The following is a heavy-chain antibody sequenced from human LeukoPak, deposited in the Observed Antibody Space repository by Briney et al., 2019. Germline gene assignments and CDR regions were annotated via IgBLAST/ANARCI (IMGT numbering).Heavy chain of an antibody. V-gene: IGHV4-34*01. CDR2: INHSGST. J-gene: IGHJ3*02. Sequence: SETLSLTCAVYGGSFSGYYWSWIRQPPGKGLEWIGEINHSGSTNYNPSLKSRVTISVDTSKNQFSLKLSSVTAADTAVYYCARRKTYYDFWSGYYPDAFDIWGQGTMVTVSS. CDR3: ARRKTYYDFWSGYYPDAFDI. CDR1: GGSFSGYY. D-gene: IGHD3-3*01.